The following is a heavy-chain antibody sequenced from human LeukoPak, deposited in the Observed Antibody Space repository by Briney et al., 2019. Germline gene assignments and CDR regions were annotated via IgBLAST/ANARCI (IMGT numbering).Heavy chain of an antibody. CDR3: ARQQLSQLYYFDY. J-gene: IGHJ4*02. CDR1: GGSISSGDYY. Sequence: PSETLSLTCTVSGGSISSGDYYWSWIRQHPGKGLEWIGYTHYSGSAYYNPSLKSRVTISVDTSKSQFSLKLSSVTAADTAVYYCARQQLSQLYYFDYWGQGTLVTVSS. V-gene: IGHV4-31*03. D-gene: IGHD6-13*01. CDR2: THYSGSA.